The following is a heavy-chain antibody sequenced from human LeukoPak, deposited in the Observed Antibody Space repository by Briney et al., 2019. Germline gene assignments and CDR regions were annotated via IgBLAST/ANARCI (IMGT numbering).Heavy chain of an antibody. V-gene: IGHV1-2*02. D-gene: IGHD3-16*01. CDR3: ARSLGDYVDY. J-gene: IGHJ4*02. CDR2: INPKSGGT. Sequence: ASVKVSCKASGYTFTAYYMHWVRQAPGQGLEWMGWINPKSGGTNFAQKFQGRVTMTRETSITTAYMELSRLTSDDTAVYYCARSLGDYVDYWGQETLVTVSS. CDR1: GYTFTAYY.